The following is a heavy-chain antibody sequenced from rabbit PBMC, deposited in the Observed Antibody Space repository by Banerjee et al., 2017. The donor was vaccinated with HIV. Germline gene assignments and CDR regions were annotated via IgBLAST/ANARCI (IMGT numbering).Heavy chain of an antibody. CDR2: IDPVFGIA. CDR3: VRDQAHMLDL. D-gene: IGHD1-1*01. Sequence: QEQLVESGGGLVLPGGSLKLSCKASGFDFSRYGVSWVRQAPGKGLEWIGYIDPVFGIAYYASWVNGRVTISRENTQNTVYLQLNSLTAADTATYFCVRDQAHMLDLWGQGTLVTVS. V-gene: IGHV1S47*01. J-gene: IGHJ4*01. CDR1: GFDFSRYG.